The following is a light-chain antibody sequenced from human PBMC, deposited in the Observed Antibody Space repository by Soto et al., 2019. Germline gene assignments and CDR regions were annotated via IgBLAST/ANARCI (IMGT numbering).Light chain of an antibody. V-gene: IGKV1-33*01. CDR3: QHYNNLPPFT. Sequence: DIQMTQSPSSLSASVGARVSITCQASEDIRTSLSWFQHKPGRAPKLLIYGASYLETGVPSRFRGSGSGTDFTLTISSLQPEDIATYHCQHYNNLPPFTFGPGTKVDIK. CDR1: EDIRTS. J-gene: IGKJ3*01. CDR2: GAS.